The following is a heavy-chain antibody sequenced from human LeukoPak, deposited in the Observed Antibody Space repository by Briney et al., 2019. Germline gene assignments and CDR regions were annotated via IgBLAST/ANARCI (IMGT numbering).Heavy chain of an antibody. CDR2: ISYDGSNK. J-gene: IGHJ4*02. Sequence: GGSLRLSCAASGFTFSSYGMHWVRQAPGKGLEWVAVISYDGSNKYYADSVKGRFTISRDNSKNTLYLQMNSLRAEDTAVYYCAEDQDYDILTGYYPGGYWGQGTLVTVSS. D-gene: IGHD3-9*01. CDR3: AEDQDYDILTGYYPGGY. V-gene: IGHV3-30*18. CDR1: GFTFSSYG.